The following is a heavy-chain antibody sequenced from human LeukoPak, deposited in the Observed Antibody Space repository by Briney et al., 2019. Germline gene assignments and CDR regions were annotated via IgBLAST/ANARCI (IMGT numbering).Heavy chain of an antibody. CDR2: IYHSGST. V-gene: IGHV4-38-2*01. J-gene: IGHJ4*02. Sequence: SETLSLTCAVSGYSISSGYYWGWIRQPPGKGLEWIGSIYHSGSTYYNPSLKSRVTISVDTSKNQFSLKLSSVTAADTAVYYCARLKWFGHEYFDYWGQGTLVTVSS. CDR3: ARLKWFGHEYFDY. CDR1: GYSISSGYY. D-gene: IGHD3-10*01.